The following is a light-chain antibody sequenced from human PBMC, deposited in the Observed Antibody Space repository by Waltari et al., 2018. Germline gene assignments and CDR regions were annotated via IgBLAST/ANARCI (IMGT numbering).Light chain of an antibody. Sequence: QSALTQPASASGSPGQSITISCTGTSSDVGGYNFVSWYQQHPGKAPKLMIYEFLKRPSGGSSRVSDSKSGNTASLTISGLQAEDEAYYYCYSYTTSSTYVFGTGTQVTVL. J-gene: IGLJ1*01. CDR2: EFL. V-gene: IGLV2-14*01. CDR1: SSDVGGYNF. CDR3: YSYTTSSTYV.